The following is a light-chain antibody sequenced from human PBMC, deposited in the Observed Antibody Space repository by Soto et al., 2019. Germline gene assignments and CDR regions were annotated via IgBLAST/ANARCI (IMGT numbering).Light chain of an antibody. CDR2: DAS. CDR1: QSVSRS. J-gene: IGKJ1*01. Sequence: EIVLTQSPATLSLSPGERATLSCRASQSVSRSLAWYQQKPGQAPRLLIYDASNRATGIPARFSGSGSGTDFTLTISSLEPEDFAVYYCQQYNNWRTFGQGTKVEIK. V-gene: IGKV3-11*01. CDR3: QQYNNWRT.